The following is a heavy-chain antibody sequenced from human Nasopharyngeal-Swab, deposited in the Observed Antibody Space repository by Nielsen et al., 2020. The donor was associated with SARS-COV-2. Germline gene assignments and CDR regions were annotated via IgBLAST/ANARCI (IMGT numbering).Heavy chain of an antibody. CDR3: ARDGLAAADPAYNWYDP. Sequence: WIRQPPGKGLEWVSSTSSSSSYIYYADSVKGRFTVSRDNAKNSLYLQMNSLRAEDTAVYYCARDGLAAADPAYNWYDPWGQGTLVTVSS. V-gene: IGHV3-21*01. J-gene: IGHJ5*02. D-gene: IGHD6-13*01. CDR2: TSSSSSYI.